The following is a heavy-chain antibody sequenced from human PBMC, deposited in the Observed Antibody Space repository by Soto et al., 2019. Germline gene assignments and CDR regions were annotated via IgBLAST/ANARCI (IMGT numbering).Heavy chain of an antibody. CDR1: GYTFTSYA. V-gene: IGHV1-3*01. Sequence: ASVKVSCKASGYTFTSYAMHWVRQAPGQRLEWMGWINAGNGNTKYSQKFQGRVTITRDTSASTAYMELSSLRSEDTAVYYCGTVYRGFGDAPLTPYYYRMDVWGKGTTVTVSS. CDR3: GTVYRGFGDAPLTPYYYRMDV. D-gene: IGHD3-10*01. J-gene: IGHJ6*04. CDR2: INAGNGNT.